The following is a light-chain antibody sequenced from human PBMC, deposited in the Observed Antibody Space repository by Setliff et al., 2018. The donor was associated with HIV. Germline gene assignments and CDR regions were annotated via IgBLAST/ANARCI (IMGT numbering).Light chain of an antibody. V-gene: IGLV2-14*03. CDR2: DVS. CDR3: QSYDSSLSGSV. CDR1: SSDVGGYDY. J-gene: IGLJ3*02. Sequence: QSVLTQPASVSGSPGQSITISCAGTSSDVGGYDYVSWYQQHPDKAPKLLIYDVSNRPSGVPGRFSGSKPGTSASLAITGLQAEDEADYYCQSYDSSLSGSVFGGGTQLTVL.